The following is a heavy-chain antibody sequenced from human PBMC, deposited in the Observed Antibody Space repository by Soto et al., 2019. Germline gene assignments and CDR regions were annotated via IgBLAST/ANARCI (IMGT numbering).Heavy chain of an antibody. CDR2: IIPIFGTA. Sequence: ASVKVSCKASGGTFSSYSISCVRQAPGQGLEWMGGIIPIFGTANYAQKFQGRVTITADESTSTAYMELSSLRSEDTAVYYCAIEYSSSPPYHPIGYWGQGTLVTVSS. CDR3: AIEYSSSPPYHPIGY. D-gene: IGHD6-6*01. CDR1: GGTFSSYS. V-gene: IGHV1-69*13. J-gene: IGHJ4*02.